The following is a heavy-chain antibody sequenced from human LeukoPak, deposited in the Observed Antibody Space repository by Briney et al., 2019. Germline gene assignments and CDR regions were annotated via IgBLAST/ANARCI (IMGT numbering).Heavy chain of an antibody. V-gene: IGHV4-39*07. CDR3: ARDTYYYGSGSYILYYYYMDV. Sequence: PSETLSLTCTVSGGSISSSSYYWGWIRQPPGKGLEWIGSIYYSGSTYYNPSLKSRVTISVDTSKNQFSLKLSSVTAADTAVYYCARDTYYYGSGSYILYYYYMDVWGKGTTVTISS. D-gene: IGHD3-10*01. CDR2: IYYSGST. CDR1: GGSISSSSYY. J-gene: IGHJ6*03.